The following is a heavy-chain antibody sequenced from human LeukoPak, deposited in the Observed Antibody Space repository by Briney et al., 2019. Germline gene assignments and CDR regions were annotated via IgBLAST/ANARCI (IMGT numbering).Heavy chain of an antibody. V-gene: IGHV1-69*05. J-gene: IGHJ5*02. CDR1: GGTFSSYA. D-gene: IGHD6-6*01. CDR2: IIPIFGTA. CDR3: ARKRGQLGPLEYWFDP. Sequence: AASVKVSCKASGGTFSSYAISWVRQAPGQGLEWMGGIIPIFGTANYEQKFRGRVTITTDESTSTAYMELSSLRSEDTAVYYCARKRGQLGPLEYWFDPWGQGTLVTVSS.